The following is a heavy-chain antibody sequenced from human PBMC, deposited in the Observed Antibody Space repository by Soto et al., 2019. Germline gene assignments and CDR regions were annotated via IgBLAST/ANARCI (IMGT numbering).Heavy chain of an antibody. CDR1: GFTVSSNY. V-gene: IGHV3-66*01. D-gene: IGHD2-2*01. CDR2: IYSGGST. CDR3: ARDRVGYCISTSCYSLGMDV. J-gene: IGHJ6*01. Sequence: GGSLRLSCAASGFTVSSNYMSWVRQAPGKGLEWVTVIYSGGSTYYADSVKGRFTISRDNSKNTLYLQMNSLRAEDTAVYYCARDRVGYCISTSCYSLGMDVWGQGTTVTVSS.